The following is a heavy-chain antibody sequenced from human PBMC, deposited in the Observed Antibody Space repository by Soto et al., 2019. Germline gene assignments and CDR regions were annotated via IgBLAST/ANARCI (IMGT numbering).Heavy chain of an antibody. V-gene: IGHV1-69*13. CDR2: IIPIFGTA. CDR1: VGTFSSYA. CDR3: ATYSGNYERYGVYYGMDV. J-gene: IGHJ6*02. Sequence: GASVKVSCKASVGTFSSYAISGVRQAPGQGREWMGGIIPIFGTANYAQKFQGRVTITADESTSTAYMELSSLRSEDTAVYYCATYSGNYERYGVYYGMDVWGRGTTVTVSS. D-gene: IGHD1-26*01.